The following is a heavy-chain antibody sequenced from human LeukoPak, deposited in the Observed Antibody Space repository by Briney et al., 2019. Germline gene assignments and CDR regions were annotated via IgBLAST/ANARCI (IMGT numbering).Heavy chain of an antibody. Sequence: SETLSLTCTVSGGSISTYYWSWIRQPTGKGLEWIGRIYPRGSTNYNPSLKSRVTMSVDTSKNQFSLKLTSVTAADTAVYYCARGRYCSADICSGGDAFDIWGQGTMVSVSS. V-gene: IGHV4-4*07. CDR2: IYPRGST. CDR1: GGSISTYY. D-gene: IGHD2-15*01. CDR3: ARGRYCSADICSGGDAFDI. J-gene: IGHJ3*02.